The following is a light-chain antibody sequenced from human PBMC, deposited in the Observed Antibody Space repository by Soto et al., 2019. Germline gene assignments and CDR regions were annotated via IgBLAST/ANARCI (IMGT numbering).Light chain of an antibody. CDR2: DAS. CDR3: QQRSNWPPLT. Sequence: EIVLTQSPATLSLSPGERATHSCRASQSVSSYLAWYQQKPGQAPRLLIYDASNRATGIPARFSGSGSGTDFTLTISSLEPEDFAVHYCQQRSNWPPLTFGGGTKVDIK. CDR1: QSVSSY. J-gene: IGKJ4*01. V-gene: IGKV3-11*01.